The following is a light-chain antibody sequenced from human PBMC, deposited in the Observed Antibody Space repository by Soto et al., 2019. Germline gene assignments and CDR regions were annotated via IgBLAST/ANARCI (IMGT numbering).Light chain of an antibody. J-gene: IGKJ4*01. Sequence: EIVLTQSPGTLSLSPGETTTLSCRASQSVGRNFLAWYQQKPGRAPRLLIHGASYRATGVPDRFSGSGSETYFILTLIRLEPEDFAVYYCHQYAASPLTFGGGTKVEIK. CDR2: GAS. CDR3: HQYAASPLT. V-gene: IGKV3-20*01. CDR1: QSVGRNF.